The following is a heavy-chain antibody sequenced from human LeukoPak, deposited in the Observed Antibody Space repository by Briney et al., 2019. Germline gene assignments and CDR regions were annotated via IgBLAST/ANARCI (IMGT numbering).Heavy chain of an antibody. D-gene: IGHD4-11*01. J-gene: IGHJ4*02. Sequence: GGSLRLSCAASGFTFSRYSMHWVRQAPGKGLEWVSAISGSGGSTYYADSVKGRFTISRDNSKNTLYLQMNSLRAEDTAVYYCAKVPTRQPYWGQGTLVTVSS. CDR3: AKVPTRQPY. CDR1: GFTFSRYS. CDR2: ISGSGGST. V-gene: IGHV3-23*01.